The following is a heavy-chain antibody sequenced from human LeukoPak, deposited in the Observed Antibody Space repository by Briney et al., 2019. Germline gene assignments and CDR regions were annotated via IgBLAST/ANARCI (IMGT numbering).Heavy chain of an antibody. D-gene: IGHD3-10*01. CDR1: GGSISSYY. Sequence: PSETLSLTCTVSGGSISSYYWSWIRQPPGKGLEWIGYIYTSGSTNYNPSLKSRVTISVDTSKNQFSLKLSSVTAADTAVYYCARQVGDYYGSGSSNWFDPWGQGTLVTVSS. V-gene: IGHV4-4*09. J-gene: IGHJ5*02. CDR2: IYTSGST. CDR3: ARQVGDYYGSGSSNWFDP.